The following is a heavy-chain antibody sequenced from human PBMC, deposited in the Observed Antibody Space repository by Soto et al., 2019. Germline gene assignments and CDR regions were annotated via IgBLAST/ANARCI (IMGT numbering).Heavy chain of an antibody. D-gene: IGHD6-13*01. J-gene: IGHJ6*02. Sequence: ASVKVSCKASGYTSAIYYIHWVRQAPGQGLEWLGIINPSGGGTNYAQKFQGRVTMTRDTSTSTVYMELSSLRSEDTAVYYCARDTPNYSSSWYFEFQGDGLDVWGQGTTVTVSS. CDR3: ARDTPNYSSSWYFEFQGDGLDV. CDR2: INPSGGGT. CDR1: GYTSAIYY. V-gene: IGHV1-46*01.